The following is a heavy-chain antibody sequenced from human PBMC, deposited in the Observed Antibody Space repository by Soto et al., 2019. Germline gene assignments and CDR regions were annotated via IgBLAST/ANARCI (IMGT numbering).Heavy chain of an antibody. D-gene: IGHD3-3*01. J-gene: IGHJ6*02. V-gene: IGHV3-13*01. Sequence: HPGGSLRLSCAASGFTFGTYDMHWVRRATGKGLEWVSAIGTAGDTYYPDSVRGRFTISRENAKNSLYLQMNSLRAEDTAVYYCARARYYDFWGLHGMDVWGQGTTVTVSS. CDR2: IGTAGDT. CDR3: ARARYYDFWGLHGMDV. CDR1: GFTFGTYD.